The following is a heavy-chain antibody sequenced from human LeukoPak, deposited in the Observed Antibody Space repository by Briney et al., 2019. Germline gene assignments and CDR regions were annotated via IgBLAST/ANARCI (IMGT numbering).Heavy chain of an antibody. CDR3: ARGPYSGYEVGWFDP. V-gene: IGHV5-51*01. CDR1: GYSFTTYW. Sequence: GESLKISWKGSGYSFTTYWIGWVRQMPRKGLEWMGIIDPGDSDTRYSPSFQGQVTISADKSISTAYLQWSSLKASDTAMYYCARGPYSGYEVGWFDPWGQGTLVTVSS. D-gene: IGHD5-12*01. CDR2: IDPGDSDT. J-gene: IGHJ5*02.